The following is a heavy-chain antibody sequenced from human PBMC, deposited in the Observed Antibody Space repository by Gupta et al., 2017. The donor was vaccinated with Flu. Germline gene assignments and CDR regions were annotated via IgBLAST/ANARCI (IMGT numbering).Heavy chain of an antibody. CDR3: ARLWGHCSTTSCYAILDAFDM. D-gene: IGHD7-27*01. Sequence: QVQLQESNPGLVKPSGTLSLTCALSGGSISSTNWWSWVRQTPGRGLEWIGEIQHSGATNYNPSLKSRVTMSLDKSKNQFSLKLTSVTAADTAMYYCARLWGHCSTTSCYAILDAFDMWGQGTMVIVSS. CDR1: GGSISSTNW. CDR2: IQHSGAT. V-gene: IGHV4-4*02. J-gene: IGHJ3*02.